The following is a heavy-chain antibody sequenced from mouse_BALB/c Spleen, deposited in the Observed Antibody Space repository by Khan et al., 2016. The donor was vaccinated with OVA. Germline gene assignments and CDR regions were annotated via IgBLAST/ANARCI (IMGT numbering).Heavy chain of an antibody. D-gene: IGHD2-3*01. V-gene: IGHV2-9*02. Sequence: QVQLKESGPGLVAPSQSLSITCTVSGFSLTSYGVHWVRQPPGRGLEWLGVIWAGGSTNYNSALMSRLSISKGNSKSQVFLKMNSLQTDDTAMYYCARGEGYYEDAMDYWGQGTSVTVSS. CDR1: GFSLTSYG. J-gene: IGHJ4*01. CDR3: ARGEGYYEDAMDY. CDR2: IWAGGST.